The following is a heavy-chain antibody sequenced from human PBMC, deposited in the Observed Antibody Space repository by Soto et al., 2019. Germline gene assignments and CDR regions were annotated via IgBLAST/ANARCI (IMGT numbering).Heavy chain of an antibody. CDR3: AKDRTLGSYYYDSSGSFDY. D-gene: IGHD3-22*01. J-gene: IGHJ4*02. CDR2: ISGSGGST. CDR1: GFTFSSYA. Sequence: GGSLRLSCAASGFTFSSYAMSRVRQAPGKGLEWVSAISGSGGSTYYADSVKGRFTISRDNSKNTLYLQMNSLRAEDTAVYYCAKDRTLGSYYYDSSGSFDYWGQGTLVTVSS. V-gene: IGHV3-23*01.